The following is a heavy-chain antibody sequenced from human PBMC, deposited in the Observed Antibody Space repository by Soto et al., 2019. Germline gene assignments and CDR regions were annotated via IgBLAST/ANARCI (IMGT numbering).Heavy chain of an antibody. J-gene: IGHJ3*01. CDR1: GFTFRTYW. Sequence: EVQLVGSGGGLVQPGGSLRLSCVASGFTFRTYWMTWVRQAPGKGLEWVANIKQDGSEKYYVDSVRGRFAISRDNAKDSLYLQMNSLRLEDTAVYYCARDGLYCTYANCRGDAYDVWDQGTMVTVSS. CDR2: IKQDGSEK. D-gene: IGHD2-8*01. CDR3: ARDGLYCTYANCRGDAYDV. V-gene: IGHV3-7*04.